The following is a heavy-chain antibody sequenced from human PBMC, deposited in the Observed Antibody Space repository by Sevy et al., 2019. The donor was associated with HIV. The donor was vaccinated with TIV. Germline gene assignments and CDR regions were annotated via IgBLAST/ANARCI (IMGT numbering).Heavy chain of an antibody. J-gene: IGHJ4*02. CDR3: AGENSWGRGYS. Sequence: SETLSLTCTVSGGSITSLYWNWIRQPPGKGLEWIANIYYNGHINYSPSLKSRVTLSLDTSKNQFSLRLSSVTAADTAMYYCAGENSWGRGYSWGQGTLVTVSS. D-gene: IGHD1-26*01. V-gene: IGHV4-59*08. CDR1: GGSITSLY. CDR2: IYYNGHI.